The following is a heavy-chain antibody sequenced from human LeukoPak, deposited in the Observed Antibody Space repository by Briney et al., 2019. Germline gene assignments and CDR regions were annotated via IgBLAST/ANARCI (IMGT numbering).Heavy chain of an antibody. CDR2: ISSSSNCI. J-gene: IGHJ4*02. CDR1: GFTFSSYS. Sequence: GGSLRLSCAASGFTFSSYSMNWVRRAPGKGLEWVSSISSSSNCIYYADSLKGRFTISRDNAKNSLYLQMNGLRAEDTAVYYCARETYCTSTTCPIGDHFDYWGQGTLVTVSS. V-gene: IGHV3-21*01. CDR3: ARETYCTSTTCPIGDHFDY. D-gene: IGHD2-2*01.